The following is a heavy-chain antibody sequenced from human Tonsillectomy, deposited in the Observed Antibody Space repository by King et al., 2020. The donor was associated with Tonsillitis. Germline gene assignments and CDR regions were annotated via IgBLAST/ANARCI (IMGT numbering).Heavy chain of an antibody. J-gene: IGHJ3*02. CDR1: GASISSYY. D-gene: IGHD1-26*01. CDR2: ISDSGST. V-gene: IGHV4-59*01. Sequence: QLQESGPGLVKPSETLSLTCTVSGASISSYYWSWIRQPPGKGLEWIGYISDSGSTDYNPSLKSRVTISLDTSKNQFSLNLNSLTAADTAVYYCARDNSAGAIPCNAFDIWGQGTMVTVSS. CDR3: ARDNSAGAIPCNAFDI.